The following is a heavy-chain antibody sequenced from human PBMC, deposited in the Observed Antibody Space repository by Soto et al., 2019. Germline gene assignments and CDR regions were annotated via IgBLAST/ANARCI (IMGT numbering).Heavy chain of an antibody. CDR3: ARSLGYCSGGSCYSHYYYYYGMDV. CDR2: IIPIFGTA. CDR1: GGTFSSYA. D-gene: IGHD2-15*01. J-gene: IGHJ6*02. Sequence: QVQLVQSGAEVKKPGSSVKVSCKASGGTFSSYAISWVRQAPGQGLEWMGGIIPIFGTANYAQKFQGRVTITADESTSTAYTELSSLRSEDTAVYYCARSLGYCSGGSCYSHYYYYYGMDVWGQGTTVTVSS. V-gene: IGHV1-69*01.